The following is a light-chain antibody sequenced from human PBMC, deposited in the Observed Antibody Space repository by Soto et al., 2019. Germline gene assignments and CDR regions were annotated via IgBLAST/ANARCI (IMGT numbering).Light chain of an antibody. J-gene: IGKJ1*01. CDR1: QSISSY. CDR3: QQYNSYSGT. Sequence: DIQMTQSPSTLSASVGDRVTITCRASQSISSYLAWYQQKPGKAPKLLMYKASSLESGVPSRFSGSGSGTEFTLTISSLQPDDFATYYCQQYNSYSGTFGQGTKVEIK. V-gene: IGKV1-5*03. CDR2: KAS.